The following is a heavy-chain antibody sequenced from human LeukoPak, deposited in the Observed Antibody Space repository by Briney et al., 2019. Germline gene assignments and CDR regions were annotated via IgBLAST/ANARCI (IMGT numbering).Heavy chain of an antibody. D-gene: IGHD1-14*01. CDR3: AKDRSTTWAFDY. V-gene: IGHV3-30*18. CDR1: GLTFSSSG. J-gene: IGHJ4*02. Sequence: GRSLRLSCAASGLTFSSSGMHWVRQAPGKGQAWVSFISYDGGRKYYADSVKGRFTISRDNSKDTLYLQMNSLTADDTAVYYCAKDRSTTWAFDYWGPGTLVTVSS. CDR2: ISYDGGRK.